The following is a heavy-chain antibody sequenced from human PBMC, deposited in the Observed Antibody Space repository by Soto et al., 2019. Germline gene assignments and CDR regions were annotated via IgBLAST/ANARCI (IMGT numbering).Heavy chain of an antibody. CDR3: ARVGAVAGTNDY. J-gene: IGHJ4*02. CDR2: IIPIFGTA. CDR1: GCTFSSYV. D-gene: IGHD6-19*01. V-gene: IGHV1-69*13. Sequence: SVKVSCKASGCTFSSYVISWVRQAPGQGLEWMGGIIPIFGTANYAQKFQGRVTITADESTSTAYMELSSLRSEDTAVYYCARVGAVAGTNDYWGQGTLVTVSS.